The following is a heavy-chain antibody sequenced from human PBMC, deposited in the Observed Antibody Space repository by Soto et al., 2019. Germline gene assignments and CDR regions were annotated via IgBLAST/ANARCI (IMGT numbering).Heavy chain of an antibody. CDR1: GGSFSGYY. V-gene: IGHV4-34*01. Sequence: QVQLQQWGAGLLKPSETLSLTCAVYGGSFSGYYWSWIRQPPGKGLEWIGEINHSGSTNYNPSLKSRVTISVDTSKTQFSLKLSSVTAADTAVYYCAREYCSSTSCYRWYFDLWGRGTLVTVSS. CDR2: INHSGST. CDR3: AREYCSSTSCYRWYFDL. D-gene: IGHD2-2*02. J-gene: IGHJ2*01.